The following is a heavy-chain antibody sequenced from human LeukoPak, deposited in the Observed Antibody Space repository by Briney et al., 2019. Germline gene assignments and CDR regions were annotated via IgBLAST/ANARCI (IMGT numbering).Heavy chain of an antibody. J-gene: IGHJ6*03. CDR1: GGSISSYY. V-gene: IGHV4-59*01. CDR3: AGTTEAHSWRTRYYDYYMDV. CDR2: IYYSGST. Sequence: SSETLSLTCTVSGGSISSYYWSWIRQPPGKGLEWIGYIYYSGSTNYNPSLKSRVTISVDTSKNQFSLKLSSVTAADTAVYYCAGTTEAHSWRTRYYDYYMDVWGKGTTVTVSS. D-gene: IGHD6-13*01.